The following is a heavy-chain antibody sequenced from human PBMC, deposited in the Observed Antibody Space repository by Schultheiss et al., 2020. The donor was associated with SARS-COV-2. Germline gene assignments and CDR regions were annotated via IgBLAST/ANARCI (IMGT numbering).Heavy chain of an antibody. Sequence: SQTLSLTCTVSGGSISSSSYYWSWIRQPPGKGLEWIGYIYYSGSTNYNPSLKSRVTISVDTSKNQFSLKLSSVTAADTAVYYCASTTPLGYCSGGSCTDYYYYYGMDVWGQGTTVTVSS. D-gene: IGHD2-15*01. V-gene: IGHV4-61*01. J-gene: IGHJ6*02. CDR2: IYYSGST. CDR1: GGSISSSSYY. CDR3: ASTTPLGYCSGGSCTDYYYYYGMDV.